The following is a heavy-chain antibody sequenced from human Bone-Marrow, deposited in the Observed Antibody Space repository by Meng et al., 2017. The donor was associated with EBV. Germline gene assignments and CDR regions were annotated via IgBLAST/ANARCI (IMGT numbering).Heavy chain of an antibody. CDR2: ISGSGDST. CDR1: GFTFSSYA. D-gene: IGHD1-26*01. Sequence: VHVFEAGGGLVQPGGSLRLSCAASGFTFSSYAMSWVRQAPGKGLEWVSLISGSGDSTYYADSVKGRFTISRDNSKNTLYLQMNSLTVDDTAIYYCVRGYGGSYLGGDHWGQGTLVTVSS. J-gene: IGHJ5*02. CDR3: VRGYGGSYLGGDH. V-gene: IGHV3-23*01.